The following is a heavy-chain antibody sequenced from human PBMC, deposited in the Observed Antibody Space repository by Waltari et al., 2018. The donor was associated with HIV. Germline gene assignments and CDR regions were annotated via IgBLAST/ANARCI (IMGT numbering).Heavy chain of an antibody. Sequence: EVQLVESGGGLVQPGRSLRLSCAASGFTFDDYAMHWVRQAPGKGLEWVSGISWNSGSIGYADSVKGRFTISRDNAKNSLYLQMNSLRAEDTALYYCAKDTHGDTIFGVVIKTWGQGTLVTVSS. J-gene: IGHJ5*02. CDR1: GFTFDDYA. CDR3: AKDTHGDTIFGVVIKT. D-gene: IGHD3-3*01. V-gene: IGHV3-9*01. CDR2: ISWNSGSI.